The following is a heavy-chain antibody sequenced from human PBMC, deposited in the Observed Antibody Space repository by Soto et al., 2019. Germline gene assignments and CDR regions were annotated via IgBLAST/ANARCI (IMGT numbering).Heavy chain of an antibody. V-gene: IGHV3-23*01. Sequence: GGSLRLSCAASGFTFSSYAMSWVRQAPGKGLEWVSAISGSGGSTYYADSVKGRFTISRDNSKNTLYLQMNSLRAEDTAVYYCAKDPTIKALDPDAFDICGQGTMVTVSS. CDR1: GFTFSSYA. J-gene: IGHJ3*02. D-gene: IGHD2-21*01. CDR3: AKDPTIKALDPDAFDI. CDR2: ISGSGGST.